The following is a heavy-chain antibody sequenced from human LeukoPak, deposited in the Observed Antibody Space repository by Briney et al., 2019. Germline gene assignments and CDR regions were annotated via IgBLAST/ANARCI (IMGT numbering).Heavy chain of an antibody. CDR2: IYYSGST. J-gene: IGHJ5*02. V-gene: IGHV4-59*01. CDR3: ARVPCTGTYLRRLDP. D-gene: IGHD1-1*01. CDR1: GGSISSYY. Sequence: SETLSLTCTVSGGSISSYYWSWIRQPPGKGLEWIGYIYYSGSTNYNPSLKSRVTISVDTSKNQFSLTLSSVAAADTAVYYCARVPCTGTYLRRLDPWGQRTLLTDSS.